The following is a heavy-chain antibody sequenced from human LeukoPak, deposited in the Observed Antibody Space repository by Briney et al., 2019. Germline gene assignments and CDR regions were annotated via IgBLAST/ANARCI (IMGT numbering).Heavy chain of an antibody. J-gene: IGHJ3*02. Sequence: PSETLSLTCTVSGGSISSYYWSWIRQPPGKGLEWIGYAYYSGSTTYNPSLESRVTISVDTSKNQFSLKLSSVTAADTAVYYCARSAIDAFDIWGQGTMVTVSS. CDR1: GGSISSYY. CDR2: AYYSGST. CDR3: ARSAIDAFDI. V-gene: IGHV4-59*08. D-gene: IGHD6-25*01.